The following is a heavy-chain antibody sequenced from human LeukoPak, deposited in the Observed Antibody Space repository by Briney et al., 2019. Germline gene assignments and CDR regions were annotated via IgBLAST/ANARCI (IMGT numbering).Heavy chain of an antibody. Sequence: PGGSLRLSCAASGFIFSSYAMRWVRQAPGKALEWVSGISGSGGSTYYADSVKGRFTISRDNSKNTLYLQMNSLRAEDTAVYYCAKGGWGDTGHYYYMDVWGKGTTVTVPS. D-gene: IGHD3-16*01. V-gene: IGHV3-23*01. CDR3: AKGGWGDTGHYYYMDV. J-gene: IGHJ6*03. CDR2: ISGSGGST. CDR1: GFIFSSYA.